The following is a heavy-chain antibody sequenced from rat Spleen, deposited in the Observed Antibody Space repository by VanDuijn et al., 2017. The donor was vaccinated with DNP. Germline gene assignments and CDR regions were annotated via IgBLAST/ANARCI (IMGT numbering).Heavy chain of an antibody. CDR1: GFPFSDYF. CDR2: ISPSGSRT. D-gene: IGHD1-9*01. V-gene: IGHV5-27*01. J-gene: IGHJ2*01. Sequence: EVQLVESGGGLVQPGRSLKLSCAASGFPFSDYFMAWVRQAPNKGLEWVASISPSGSRTYYPDSVKGRFTISRDNAKSTLYLQMDSLRSEDTATYYCTRESTYYGYFDYWGQGVMVPVSS. CDR3: TRESTYYGYFDY.